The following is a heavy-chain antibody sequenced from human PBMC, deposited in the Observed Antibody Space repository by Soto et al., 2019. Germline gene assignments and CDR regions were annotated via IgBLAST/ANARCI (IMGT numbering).Heavy chain of an antibody. Sequence: QVQLVQSGAEVKKPGSSVKVSCKASGGTFSSYTISWVRQAPGQGLEWMGRIIPILGIPNYAQKFQGRVTITADKSTSTAYMELSSLRSADTAVYYCARFRGSYGMDVWGQGTTVTVSS. CDR2: IIPILGIP. D-gene: IGHD3-10*01. CDR3: ARFRGSYGMDV. V-gene: IGHV1-69*02. J-gene: IGHJ6*02. CDR1: GGTFSSYT.